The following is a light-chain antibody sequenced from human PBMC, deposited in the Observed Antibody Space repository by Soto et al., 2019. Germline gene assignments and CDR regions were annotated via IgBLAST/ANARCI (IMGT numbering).Light chain of an antibody. CDR1: SSDIGAYKF. CDR2: EVS. Sequence: QSVLTQPPSASGSTGQSVAISCTGTSSDIGAYKFVSWYQQHPGKAPKLIIYEVSRRPSGVPDRFSGSKSGNTASLTVSGLLAEDEADYYCSLYAGTNSVFFGGGTKLTVL. J-gene: IGLJ2*01. V-gene: IGLV2-8*01. CDR3: SLYAGTNSVF.